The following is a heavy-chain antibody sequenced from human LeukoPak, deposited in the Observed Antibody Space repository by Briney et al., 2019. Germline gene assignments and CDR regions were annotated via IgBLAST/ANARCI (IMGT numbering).Heavy chain of an antibody. CDR2: INPNSGGT. Sequence: GASVKVSCKASGYTFTGYYMHWVRQAPGQGLEWMGWINPNSGGTNYAQKFQGRVTMTRDTSISTAYMELSRLRSDDTAVYYCARDQSYSSGWDDVRHFDYWGQGTLVTVSS. V-gene: IGHV1-2*02. D-gene: IGHD6-19*01. J-gene: IGHJ4*02. CDR3: ARDQSYSSGWDDVRHFDY. CDR1: GYTFTGYY.